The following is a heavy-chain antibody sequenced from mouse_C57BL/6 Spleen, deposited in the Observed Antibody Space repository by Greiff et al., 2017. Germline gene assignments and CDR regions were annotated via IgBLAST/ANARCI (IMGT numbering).Heavy chain of an antibody. Sequence: QVQLKQSGAELVKPGASVKISCKASGYTFPDYYINWVKQRPGQGLEWIGKIGPGSGSTYYNEKFKGKATLTADKSSSTAYMQLSSLTSEDSAVYFCARSDYYGSSSHWYCDVWGTGTTVTVSS. CDR2: IGPGSGST. J-gene: IGHJ1*03. CDR3: ARSDYYGSSSHWYCDV. D-gene: IGHD1-1*01. CDR1: GYTFPDYY. V-gene: IGHV1-77*01.